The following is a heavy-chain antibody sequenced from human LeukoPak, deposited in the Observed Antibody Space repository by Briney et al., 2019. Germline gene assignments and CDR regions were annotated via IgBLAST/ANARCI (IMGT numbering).Heavy chain of an antibody. CDR2: ISYDGSNK. J-gene: IGHJ4*02. V-gene: IGHV3-30-3*01. D-gene: IGHD6-13*01. CDR3: AKAGSQQLGFDY. CDR1: GFTFSSYA. Sequence: TGGSLRLSCAASGFTFSSYAMHWVRQAPGKGLEWVAVISYDGSNKYYADSVKGRFTISRDNSKNTLYLQMNSLRAEDTAVYYCAKAGSQQLGFDYWGQGTLVTVSS.